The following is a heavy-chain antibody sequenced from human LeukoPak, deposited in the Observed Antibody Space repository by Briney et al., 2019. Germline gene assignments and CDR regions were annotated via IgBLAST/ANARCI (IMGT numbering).Heavy chain of an antibody. D-gene: IGHD3-22*01. Sequence: SQTLSLTCTVSGGSISSGGYYWSWIRQHPGKGLEWIGYIYYSGSTNYNPSLKSRVTISVDTSKNQFSLKLSSVTAADPAVYYCARGFDYYDSSGYYYMDVWGKGTTVTVS. CDR1: GGSISSGGYY. J-gene: IGHJ6*03. CDR2: IYYSGST. V-gene: IGHV4-31*03. CDR3: ARGFDYYDSSGYYYMDV.